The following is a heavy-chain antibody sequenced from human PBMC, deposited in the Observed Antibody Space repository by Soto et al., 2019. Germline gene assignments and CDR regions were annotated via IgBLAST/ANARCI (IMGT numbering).Heavy chain of an antibody. CDR1: GYTFTSYD. Sequence: VASVKVSCKASGYTFTSYDINWVRQATGQGLEWMGWMNANSGNTNYAQKLQGRVTMTTDTSTSTAYMELRSLRSDDTAVYYCARLPIPGIAVAGPFDYYYYGMDVWGQGTTVTVSS. J-gene: IGHJ6*02. D-gene: IGHD6-19*01. V-gene: IGHV1-18*01. CDR3: ARLPIPGIAVAGPFDYYYYGMDV. CDR2: MNANSGNT.